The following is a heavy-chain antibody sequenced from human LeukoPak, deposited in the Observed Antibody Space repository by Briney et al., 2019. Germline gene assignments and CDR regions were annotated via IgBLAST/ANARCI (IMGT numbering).Heavy chain of an antibody. CDR1: GYSLTELS. Sequence: ASVKVSCKVSGYSLTELSMHWGRQAPGKGLEWMGGFYPEDGETIYAQKSQGRVTTTEDTSTDTAYMELSSLRSEDTAAYYCATALNAETGITGTRSNWGQGTLVTVSS. J-gene: IGHJ4*02. CDR2: FYPEDGET. CDR3: ATALNAETGITGTRSN. D-gene: IGHD1-7*01. V-gene: IGHV1-24*01.